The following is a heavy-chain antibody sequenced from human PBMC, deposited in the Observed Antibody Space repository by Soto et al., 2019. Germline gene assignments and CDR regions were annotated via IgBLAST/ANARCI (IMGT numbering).Heavy chain of an antibody. CDR2: IIPIFGTA. CDR3: ARGLVDTAMAFDY. V-gene: IGHV1-69*13. CDR1: GGTFSSYA. D-gene: IGHD5-18*01. Sequence: GASVKVSCKASGGTFSSYAISWVRQAPGQGLEWMGGIIPIFGTANYAQKFQGGVTITADESTSTAYMELSSLRSEDTAVYYCARGLVDTAMAFDYWGQGTLVTVSS. J-gene: IGHJ4*02.